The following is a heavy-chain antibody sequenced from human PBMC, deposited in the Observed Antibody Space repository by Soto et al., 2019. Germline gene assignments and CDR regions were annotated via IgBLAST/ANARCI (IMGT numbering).Heavy chain of an antibody. D-gene: IGHD3-10*01. CDR2: IYYSGST. CDR3: ARDAVGESRFDP. CDR1: GGSISSGGYY. Sequence: QVQLQESGPGLVKPSQTLSLTCTVSGGSISSGGYYWSWIRQHPGKGLEWIGYIYYSGSTYYNPSLKSRXXIXVXXSKNQFSLKLSSVTAADTAVYYCARDAVGESRFDPWGQGTLVTVSS. J-gene: IGHJ5*02. V-gene: IGHV4-31*03.